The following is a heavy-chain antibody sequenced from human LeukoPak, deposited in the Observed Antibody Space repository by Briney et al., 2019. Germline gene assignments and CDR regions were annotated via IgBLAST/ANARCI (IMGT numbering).Heavy chain of an antibody. Sequence: SETLSLTCTVSGGSISSSSYYWGWIRQPPGKGLEWIGSIYYSGSTYYNPSLKSRVTISVDTSKNQFSLKLNSVTAADTAVYYCARDLFPGYSIGYHYGYWGQGTRVTVSS. CDR1: GGSISSSSYY. V-gene: IGHV4-39*02. CDR2: IYYSGST. D-gene: IGHD5-12*01. CDR3: ARDLFPGYSIGYHYGY. J-gene: IGHJ4*02.